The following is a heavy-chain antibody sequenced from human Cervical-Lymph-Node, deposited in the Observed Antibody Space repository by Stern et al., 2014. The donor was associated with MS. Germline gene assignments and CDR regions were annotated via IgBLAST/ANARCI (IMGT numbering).Heavy chain of an antibody. V-gene: IGHV1-46*01. J-gene: IGHJ6*02. D-gene: IGHD2-21*02. CDR3: AREYVEASGVGYLYYGLDV. CDR1: GYTFINYY. CDR2: INTLGGST. Sequence: QMQLVQSGAEVKKPGASVKVSCKASGYTFINYYMHWVRQAPGHGLEWMGTINTLGGSTDYTHKSQGRLTMTRDTSTTTVSMELSGLRPEDTAVYYCAREYVEASGVGYLYYGLDVWGQGTTVIVSS.